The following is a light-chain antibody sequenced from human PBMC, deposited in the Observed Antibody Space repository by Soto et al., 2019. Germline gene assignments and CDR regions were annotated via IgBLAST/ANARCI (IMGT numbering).Light chain of an antibody. V-gene: IGLV2-14*03. CDR3: SSYTSTNTVV. J-gene: IGLJ2*01. Sequence: QSALTQPASVSGSPGQSITISCTGTSSDVGGYNYVSWYQQHPGKAPKLMIYDVSNRPSGVSNRFSGSKSGNTASLTISGLQAEDEAEYYCSSYTSTNTVVFGGGTKLTVL. CDR1: SSDVGGYNY. CDR2: DVS.